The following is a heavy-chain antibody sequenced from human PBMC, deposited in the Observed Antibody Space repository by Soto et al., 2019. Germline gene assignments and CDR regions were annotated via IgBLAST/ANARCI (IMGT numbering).Heavy chain of an antibody. CDR3: ARVGVGATFS. V-gene: IGHV3-21*01. Sequence: EVQLVESGGGLVKPGGSLRLSCAASGFTFSSYSMNWVRQAPGKGLEWVSSISSSSSYIYYADSVKGRFTISRDNAKNSLYLQMNSLRAKDTAVYYCARVGVGATFSWGQGTLVTVSS. CDR2: ISSSSSYI. CDR1: GFTFSSYS. J-gene: IGHJ5*02. D-gene: IGHD1-26*01.